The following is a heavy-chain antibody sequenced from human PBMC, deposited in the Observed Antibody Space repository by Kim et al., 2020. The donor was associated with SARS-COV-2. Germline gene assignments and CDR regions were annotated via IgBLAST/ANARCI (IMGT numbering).Heavy chain of an antibody. CDR3: ASQVGATSGGTHDAFDI. CDR2: IWYDGSNK. J-gene: IGHJ3*02. Sequence: GGSLRLSCAASGFTFSSYGMHWVRQAPGKGLEWVAVIWYDGSNKYYADSVKGRFTISRDNSKNTLYLQMNSLRAEDTAVYYCASQVGATSGGTHDAFDIWGQGTMVTVSS. CDR1: GFTFSSYG. V-gene: IGHV3-33*01. D-gene: IGHD1-26*01.